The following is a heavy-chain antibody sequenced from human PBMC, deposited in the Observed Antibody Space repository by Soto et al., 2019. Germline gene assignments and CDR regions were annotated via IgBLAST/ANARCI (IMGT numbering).Heavy chain of an antibody. D-gene: IGHD4-17*01. V-gene: IGHV5-51*01. CDR2: IYPGDSDT. CDR1: GYSFTIYW. J-gene: IGHJ5*02. Sequence: GESLKISCKGSGYSFTIYWIGWVRQMPGKGLEWMGIIYPGDSDTRYSPSFQGQVTFSADKSISTAYLQWSSLTASDTAIYYCARHGFYGDYASNYFDPWGQGTLVTVSS. CDR3: ARHGFYGDYASNYFDP.